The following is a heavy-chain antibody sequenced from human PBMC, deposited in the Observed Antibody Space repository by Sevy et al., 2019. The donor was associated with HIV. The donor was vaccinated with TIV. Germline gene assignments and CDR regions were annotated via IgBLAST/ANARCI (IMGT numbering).Heavy chain of an antibody. J-gene: IGHJ4*02. CDR2: ISGSGGST. D-gene: IGHD3-22*01. V-gene: IGHV3-23*01. Sequence: GGSLRLSCAASGFTFSSYAMSWVRQAPGKGLEWVSSISGSGGSTYYADSVKGRFTISRDNSKNTLYLQMNSLRAEDTAVYYCANDRGATYYYDSSGYCDYWGQGTLVTVSS. CDR3: ANDRGATYYYDSSGYCDY. CDR1: GFTFSSYA.